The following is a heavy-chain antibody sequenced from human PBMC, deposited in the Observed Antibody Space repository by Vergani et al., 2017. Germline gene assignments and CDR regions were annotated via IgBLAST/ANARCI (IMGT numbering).Heavy chain of an antibody. D-gene: IGHD3-16*01. CDR2: ICHTEDT. V-gene: IGHV4-4*02. CDR1: GGSISSNNC. J-gene: IGHJ3*02. Sequence: QVQLQESGPGLVKPSETLSLTCTVSGGSISSNNCWTWVRQPPGKGLEWIGEICHTEDTKYSPSLKSRVTVSVDESRNLFSLRLNSVTAADTAVYYCARQFWVSQGVGAFETWGRGTEVSVSS. CDR3: ARQFWVSQGVGAFET.